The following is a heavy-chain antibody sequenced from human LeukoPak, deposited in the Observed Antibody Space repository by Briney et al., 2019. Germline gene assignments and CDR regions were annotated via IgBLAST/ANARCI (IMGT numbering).Heavy chain of an antibody. CDR2: IYYSGST. V-gene: IGHV4-59*01. J-gene: IGHJ3*02. Sequence: KPSETLSLTCTVSGGSISSYYWSWIRQPPGRGLEWIGYIYYSGSTNYNPSLKSRVTISVDTSKNQFSLKLSSVTAADTAVYYCARSKGPNDAFDIWGQGTMVTVSS. CDR1: GGSISSYY. CDR3: ARSKGPNDAFDI.